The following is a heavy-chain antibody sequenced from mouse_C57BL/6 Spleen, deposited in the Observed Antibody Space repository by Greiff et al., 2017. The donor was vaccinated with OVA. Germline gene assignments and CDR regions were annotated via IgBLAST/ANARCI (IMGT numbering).Heavy chain of an antibody. D-gene: IGHD2-3*01. CDR3: ARGGLLTYAMDY. CDR2: ISSGSSTI. CDR1: GFTFSDYG. Sequence: EVKLVESGGGLVKPGGSLKLSCAASGFTFSDYGMHWVRQAPEKGLEWVAYISSGSSTIYYADTVKGRFTISRDNAKNTLFLQMTSLRSEDTAMYYCARGGLLTYAMDYWGQGTSVTVSS. J-gene: IGHJ4*01. V-gene: IGHV5-17*01.